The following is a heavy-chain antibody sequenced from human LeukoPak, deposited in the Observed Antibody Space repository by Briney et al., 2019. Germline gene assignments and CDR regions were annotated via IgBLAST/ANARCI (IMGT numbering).Heavy chain of an antibody. CDR3: AKDLGYNWNYFDY. D-gene: IGHD1-20*01. Sequence: GGSLRLSCAASGFTFSNYWMHWVCQAPGKGLEWVSAISGSGGSTYYADSVKGRFTISRDNSKNTLYLQMNSLRAEDTAVYYCAKDLGYNWNYFDYWGQGTLVTVSS. CDR1: GFTFSNYW. J-gene: IGHJ4*02. V-gene: IGHV3-23*01. CDR2: ISGSGGST.